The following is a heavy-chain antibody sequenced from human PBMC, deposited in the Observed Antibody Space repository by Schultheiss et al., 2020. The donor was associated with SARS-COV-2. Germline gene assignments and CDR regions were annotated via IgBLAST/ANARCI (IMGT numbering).Heavy chain of an antibody. CDR1: GGSFSGYY. CDR3: AREDYGGNSRDYGMDV. D-gene: IGHD4-23*01. Sequence: SQTLSLTCAVYGGSFSGYYWSWIRQPPGKGLEWIGEINHSGSTNYNPSLKSRVTISVDTSKNQFSLKLSSVTAADTAVYYCAREDYGGNSRDYGMDVWGQGTTVTVSS. CDR2: INHSGST. V-gene: IGHV4-34*01. J-gene: IGHJ6*02.